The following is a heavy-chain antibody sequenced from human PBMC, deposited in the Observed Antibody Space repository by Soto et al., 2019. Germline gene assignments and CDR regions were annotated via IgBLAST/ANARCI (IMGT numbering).Heavy chain of an antibody. D-gene: IGHD1-26*01. J-gene: IGHJ4*02. V-gene: IGHV4-34*01. CDR2: INHSGST. Sequence: QVQLQQWGAGLLKPSETLSLTCAVYGGSFSGYYLSWIRQPPGKGLEWIGEINHSGSTNYNPSLKSRVTISVDTSKNQFSMKLSSVTAADTAVYYCARKGVGATIDYWGQGTLVTVSS. CDR3: ARKGVGATIDY. CDR1: GGSFSGYY.